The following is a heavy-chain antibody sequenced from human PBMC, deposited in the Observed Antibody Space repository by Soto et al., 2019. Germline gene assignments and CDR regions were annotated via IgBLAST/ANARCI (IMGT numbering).Heavy chain of an antibody. CDR3: ARALRYPKGWFDP. CDR2: IYYSGST. V-gene: IGHV4-59*01. CDR1: GGSISSYY. D-gene: IGHD3-9*01. Sequence: SETLSLTCTVSGGSISSYYWSWIRQPPGKGLEWIGYIYYSGSTNYNPSLKSRVTISVDTSKNQFSLKLSSVTAADTAVYYCARALRYPKGWFDPWGQGTLVTVSS. J-gene: IGHJ5*02.